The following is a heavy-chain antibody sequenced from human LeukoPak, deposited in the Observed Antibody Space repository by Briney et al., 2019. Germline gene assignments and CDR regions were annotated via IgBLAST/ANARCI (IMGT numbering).Heavy chain of an antibody. D-gene: IGHD6-19*01. CDR3: ARWGQWPVRGIFDY. Sequence: SETLSLTCAVSGYSISSGYYWGWIRQPPGKGLEWIGSIYHSGSTYYNPSLKSRVTISVDTSKNQFSLKLSSVTAADTAVYYCARWGQWPVRGIFDYWGQGTLVTVSS. CDR2: IYHSGST. CDR1: GYSISSGYY. V-gene: IGHV4-38-2*01. J-gene: IGHJ4*02.